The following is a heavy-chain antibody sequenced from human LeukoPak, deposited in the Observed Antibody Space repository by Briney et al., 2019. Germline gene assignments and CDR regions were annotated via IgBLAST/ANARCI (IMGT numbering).Heavy chain of an antibody. CDR2: IYYSGST. Sequence: SETLSLTCTVSGGSISSYYWSWIRQPPGKGLEWIGYIYYSGSTNYNPSLKSRVTISVDMSKNQFSLKLSSVTAADTAVYYCARVAVAGTSRHFDYWGQGTLVTVSS. J-gene: IGHJ4*02. CDR1: GGSISSYY. CDR3: ARVAVAGTSRHFDY. V-gene: IGHV4-59*01. D-gene: IGHD6-19*01.